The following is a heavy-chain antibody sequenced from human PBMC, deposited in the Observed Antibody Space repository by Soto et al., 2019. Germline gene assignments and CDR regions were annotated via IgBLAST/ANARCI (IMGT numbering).Heavy chain of an antibody. J-gene: IGHJ3*02. CDR2: IIPILGIA. D-gene: IGHD6-19*01. CDR3: AVLAVAAQRYAFDI. CDR1: GYTFSSYT. Sequence: SVKVSCKASGYTFSSYTISWVRQAPGQGLEWMGRIIPILGIANYAQKFQGRVTITADKSTSTAYMELSSLRSEDTAVYYCAVLAVAAQRYAFDIWGQGTMVTVSS. V-gene: IGHV1-69*02.